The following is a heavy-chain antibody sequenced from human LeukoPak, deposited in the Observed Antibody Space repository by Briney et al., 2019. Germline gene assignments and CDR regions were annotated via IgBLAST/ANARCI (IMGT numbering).Heavy chain of an antibody. J-gene: IGHJ4*01. CDR3: ARDLPWIRGEIGH. D-gene: IGHD3-10*01. V-gene: IGHV6-1*01. CDR1: GDSVSSNSVI. Sequence: SQTLSLTCDISGDSVSSNSVIWNWISQSPSRGLEWLGRTYYKSKWYNDYATSVQSRITINSDTSRNQFSLQLNSVTPEDTAVYFCARDLPWIRGEIGHWGQGTPVTGSS. CDR2: TYYKSKWYN.